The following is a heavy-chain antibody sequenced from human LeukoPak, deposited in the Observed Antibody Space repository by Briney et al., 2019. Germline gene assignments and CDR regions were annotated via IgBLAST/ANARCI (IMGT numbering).Heavy chain of an antibody. V-gene: IGHV3-23*01. J-gene: IGHJ5*02. Sequence: GGSLRLSCAASGFTFSSYAMSWVRQAPGKGLEWVSAISGSGGSSYYADSVKGRFTISSDNSKNTLYLQMNSLRAEDTAVYYCARDDILTGYYPWGQGTLVTVSS. CDR1: GFTFSSYA. CDR2: ISGSGGSS. CDR3: ARDDILTGYYP. D-gene: IGHD3-9*01.